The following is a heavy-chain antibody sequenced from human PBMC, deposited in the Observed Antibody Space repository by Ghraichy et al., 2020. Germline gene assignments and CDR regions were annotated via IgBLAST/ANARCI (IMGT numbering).Heavy chain of an antibody. Sequence: SQTLSLTCTVSGGSVSSGSYYWSWIRQPPGKGLEWIGYIYYSGSTNYNPSLKSRVTISVDTSKNQFSLKLSSVTAADTAVYYCARGSSGWYDDGAPDYWGQGTLVTVSS. CDR1: GGSVSSGSYY. CDR2: IYYSGST. V-gene: IGHV4-61*01. CDR3: ARGSSGWYDDGAPDY. J-gene: IGHJ4*02. D-gene: IGHD6-19*01.